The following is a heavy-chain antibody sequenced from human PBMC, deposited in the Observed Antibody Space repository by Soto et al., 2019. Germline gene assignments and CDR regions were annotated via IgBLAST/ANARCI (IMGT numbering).Heavy chain of an antibody. J-gene: IGHJ6*02. D-gene: IGHD3-22*01. CDR1: GGPFSSYA. V-gene: IGHV1-69*12. CDR3: AGHSSGVPGYYYGMDV. Sequence: QVQLVQSGAEVKKPGSSVKVSCKTSGGPFSSYAISRVRQAPGQGLEWMGGIIPIFDTADYAQKFQGRVTITADESTNVAYMKLSCLRSEDTAVYYCAGHSSGVPGYYYGMDVWGQGTTVTVSS. CDR2: IIPIFDTA.